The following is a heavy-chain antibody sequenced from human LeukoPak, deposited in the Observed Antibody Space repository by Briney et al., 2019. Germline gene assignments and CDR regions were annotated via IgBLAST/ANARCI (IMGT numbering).Heavy chain of an antibody. Sequence: GGSLRLSCVASGFTFSRNGMHWVRQAPGKGLEWVAFIRYDGSNKYYADSVKGRFTISRDNSKNTLYLQMNSLRAEDTAVYYCAKDTTPPKAGFDPWGQGTLVTVPS. CDR3: AKDTTPPKAGFDP. V-gene: IGHV3-30*02. D-gene: IGHD1-14*01. CDR1: GFTFSRNG. CDR2: IRYDGSNK. J-gene: IGHJ5*02.